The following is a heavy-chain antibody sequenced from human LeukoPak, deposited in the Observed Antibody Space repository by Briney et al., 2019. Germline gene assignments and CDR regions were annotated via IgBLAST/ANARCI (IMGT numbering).Heavy chain of an antibody. CDR1: GFTFSSYA. V-gene: IGHV3-30-3*01. J-gene: IGHJ4*02. CDR3: AKDRGFRGPYVQYNHFDY. D-gene: IGHD1-1*01. CDR2: ISYDGSNK. Sequence: GGSLRLSCAASGFTFSSYAMHWVRQAPGKGLEWVAVISYDGSNKYYADSVKGRFTISRDNSKNTLYLQMNSLRAEDTAVYYCAKDRGFRGPYVQYNHFDYWGQGTLVTVSS.